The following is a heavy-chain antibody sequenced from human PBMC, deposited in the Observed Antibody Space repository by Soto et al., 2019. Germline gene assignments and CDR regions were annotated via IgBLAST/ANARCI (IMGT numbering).Heavy chain of an antibody. Sequence: EVQVVESGGGLVQPGGSLRLSCSVSGFTFSAFWMSWFRQAPGKGLQWVANINHGGSETHYVDSVKGRFTISRDNAKNSLSLQMNSLRAEDTAVYFCARDRYYDRDWGQGTLVTVSS. V-gene: IGHV3-7*01. CDR2: INHGGSET. CDR3: ARDRYYDRD. J-gene: IGHJ4*02. CDR1: GFTFSAFW. D-gene: IGHD3-22*01.